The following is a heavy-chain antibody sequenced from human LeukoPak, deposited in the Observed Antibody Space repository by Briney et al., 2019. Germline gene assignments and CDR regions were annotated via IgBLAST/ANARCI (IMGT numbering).Heavy chain of an antibody. V-gene: IGHV3-11*04. CDR3: ARSNYDILTGYYYNWFDP. Sequence: GGSLRLSCAASGFTFSDYYMSWIRQAPGKGLEWVSYISSSGSTIYYADSVKGRFTISRDNAKNSLYLQMNSLRAEDTAVYYCARSNYDILTGYYYNWFDPWGQGTLVTVSS. CDR2: ISSSGSTI. D-gene: IGHD3-9*01. CDR1: GFTFSDYY. J-gene: IGHJ5*02.